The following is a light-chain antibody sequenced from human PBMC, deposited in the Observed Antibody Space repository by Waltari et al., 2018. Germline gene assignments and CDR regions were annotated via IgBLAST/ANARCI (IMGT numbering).Light chain of an antibody. CDR3: QVWDRTSDHGVAV. CDR2: NDN. CDR1: NIETKR. V-gene: IGLV3-21*02. J-gene: IGLJ3*02. Sequence: FVLTQPPSVSVVPGQTARITGGGNNIETKRVHGYQQKPGQAPVLVVFNDNDRPSGIPDRFSGSNSGNTATLTISRVEVGDEADYYCQVWDRTSDHGVAVFGGGTKVTAL.